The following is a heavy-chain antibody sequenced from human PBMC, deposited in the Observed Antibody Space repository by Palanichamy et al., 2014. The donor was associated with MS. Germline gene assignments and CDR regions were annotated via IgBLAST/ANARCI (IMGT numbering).Heavy chain of an antibody. J-gene: IGHJ4*02. Sequence: EVQLLESGGGLVQPGGSLRLSCSASGFTFSSYAMSWVRQAPGKGLEWVSSIVGGGGSTFSADSVKGRFTISRDNSKNTLYLQMNSLRAEDTAIYYCAKVDYDYVWGTYRYYFDYWGQGTLVTVSS. CDR2: IVGGGGST. CDR3: AKVDYDYVWGTYRYYFDY. V-gene: IGHV3-23*01. D-gene: IGHD3-16*02. CDR1: GFTFSSYA.